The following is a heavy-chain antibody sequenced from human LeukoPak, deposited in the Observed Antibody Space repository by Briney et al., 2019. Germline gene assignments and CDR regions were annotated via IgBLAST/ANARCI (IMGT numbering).Heavy chain of an antibody. CDR2: IIPIFGTA. D-gene: IGHD2-2*01. Sequence: ASVKVSCKASGGTFSSYAISWVRQAPGQGLEWMGGIIPIFGTANYAQKFQGRVTITTDESTSTAYMELSSLRSEDTAVYYCARVRYCSSTSCQGAFDIWGQGTMVTVSS. J-gene: IGHJ3*02. V-gene: IGHV1-69*05. CDR3: ARVRYCSSTSCQGAFDI. CDR1: GGTFSSYA.